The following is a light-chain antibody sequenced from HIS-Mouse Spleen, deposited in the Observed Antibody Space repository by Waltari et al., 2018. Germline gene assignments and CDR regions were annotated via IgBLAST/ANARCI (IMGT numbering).Light chain of an antibody. CDR2: EVS. CDR1: SSDVGVYNY. Sequence: QSAMTQPASVSGSPGQSITISCTGTSSDVGVYNYVSWYQQHPGKAPKLMIYEVSKRPSGVYNRFSGSKSGNTASLTISGLQAEDEADYYCSSYAGSSTWVFGGGTKLTVL. J-gene: IGLJ3*02. V-gene: IGLV2-14*01. CDR3: SSYAGSSTWV.